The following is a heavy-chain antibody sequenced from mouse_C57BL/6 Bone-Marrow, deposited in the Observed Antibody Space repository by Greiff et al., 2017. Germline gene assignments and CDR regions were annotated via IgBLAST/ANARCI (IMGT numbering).Heavy chain of an antibody. V-gene: IGHV1-64*01. J-gene: IGHJ2*01. CDR1: GYTFTSYW. D-gene: IGHD1-1*01. CDR3: ASAYYGSFLDY. CDR2: IHPNSGST. Sequence: QVQLQQPGAELVKPGASVKLSCKASGYTFTSYWMHWVKQRPGQGLEWIGMIHPNSGSTNYNEKFKSKATLTVDKSSSTAYMQLSSLTSEDSAVYYCASAYYGSFLDYWGQGTTLTVSS.